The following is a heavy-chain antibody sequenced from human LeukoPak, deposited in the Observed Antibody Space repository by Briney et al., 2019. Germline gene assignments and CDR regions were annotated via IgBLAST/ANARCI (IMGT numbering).Heavy chain of an antibody. D-gene: IGHD3-22*01. J-gene: IGHJ4*02. CDR3: ARGAGNYYDSSGYYFLDH. CDR1: GFTFSSYA. CDR2: INHSGST. V-gene: IGHV4-34*01. Sequence: AGGSLRLSCAASGFTFSSYAMSWVRQPPGKGLEWIGEINHSGSTNYNPSLKSRVTISVDTSKNQFSLKLSSVTAADTAVYYCARGAGNYYDSSGYYFLDHWGQGTLVTVSS.